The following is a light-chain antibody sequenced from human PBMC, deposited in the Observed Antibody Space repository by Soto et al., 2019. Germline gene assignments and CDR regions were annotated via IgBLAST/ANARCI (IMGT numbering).Light chain of an antibody. CDR3: QKYKSAPYT. J-gene: IGKJ3*01. CDR2: DAS. CDR1: QGISNS. Sequence: DIQMTQSPSPLSASIGDRVTITCRASQGISNSLAWYQQKPGKGPSLLIYDASTLQSGVPSRFSGSGSGTDFTLTISSLQPEDVATYYCQKYKSAPYTFGPGTKVDIK. V-gene: IGKV1-27*01.